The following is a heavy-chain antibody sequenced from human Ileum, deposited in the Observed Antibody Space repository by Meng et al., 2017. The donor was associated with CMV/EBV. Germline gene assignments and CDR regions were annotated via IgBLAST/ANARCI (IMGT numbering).Heavy chain of an antibody. CDR3: ARDSASNWYYFDY. CDR1: GFTFSSYS. J-gene: IGHJ4*02. V-gene: IGHV3-48*04. Sequence: GESLKISCAASGFTFSSYSMNWVRQAPGKGLEWVSYISTSSSTIYYADSVKGRFTISRDNAKNSLYAQMNSLRAEDTAVYYCARDSASNWYYFDYWGQGTLVTVSS. D-gene: IGHD6-13*01. CDR2: ISTSSSTI.